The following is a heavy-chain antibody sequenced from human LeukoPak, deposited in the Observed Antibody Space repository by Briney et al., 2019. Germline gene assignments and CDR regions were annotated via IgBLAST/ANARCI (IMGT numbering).Heavy chain of an antibody. Sequence: GGSLRLSCAASGFTFSSYGMSWVRQAPGKGLEWVSGISWNSGSIGYADSVKGRFTISRDNAKNSLYLQMNSLRAEDTALYYCAKAVAAAGTYYFDYWGQGTLVTVSS. CDR2: ISWNSGSI. CDR1: GFTFSSYG. V-gene: IGHV3-9*01. CDR3: AKAVAAAGTYYFDY. J-gene: IGHJ4*02. D-gene: IGHD6-13*01.